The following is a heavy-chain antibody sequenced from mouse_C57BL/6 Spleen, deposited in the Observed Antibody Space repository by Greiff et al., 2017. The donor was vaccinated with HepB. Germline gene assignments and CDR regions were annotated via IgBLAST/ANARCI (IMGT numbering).Heavy chain of an antibody. CDR2: IRSKSNNYAT. CDR3: VRHTPLYPYAMDY. V-gene: IGHV10-1*01. D-gene: IGHD2-1*01. CDR1: GFSFNTYA. J-gene: IGHJ4*01. Sequence: DAGGGLVQPKGSLKLSCAASGFSFNTYAMNWVRQAPGKGLEWVARIRSKSNNYATYYADSVKDRFTISRDDSESMLYLQMNNLKTEDTAMYYCVRHTPLYPYAMDYWGQGTSVTVSS.